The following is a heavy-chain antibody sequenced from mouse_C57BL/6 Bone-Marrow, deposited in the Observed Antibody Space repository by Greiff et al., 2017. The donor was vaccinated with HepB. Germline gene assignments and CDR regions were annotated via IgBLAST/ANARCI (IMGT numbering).Heavy chain of an antibody. J-gene: IGHJ4*01. CDR2: IYPGDGDT. V-gene: IGHV1-82*01. D-gene: IGHD1-1*01. CDR1: GYAFSSSW. Sequence: QVQLQQSGPELVKPGASVKISCKASGYAFSSSWMNWVKQRPGKGLEWIGRIYPGDGDTNYNGKFKGKATLTADKSSSTADMQLSSLTSEDSAVYFCAGGSGGYAMDYWGQGTSVTVSS. CDR3: AGGSGGYAMDY.